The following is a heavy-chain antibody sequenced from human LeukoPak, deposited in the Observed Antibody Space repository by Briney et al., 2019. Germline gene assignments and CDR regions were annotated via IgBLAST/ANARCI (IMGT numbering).Heavy chain of an antibody. V-gene: IGHV4-61*01. D-gene: IGHD3-22*01. CDR3: ARDPYYYDSSPRAQVIFDY. CDR2: IYYSGST. CDR1: GGSISSGTYY. Sequence: SETLSLTCTVSGGSISSGTYYWGWVRQPPGKGLEWIGSIYYSGSTNYNPSLKSRVTISVDTSKNQFSLKLSSVTAADTAVYYCARDPYYYDSSPRAQVIFDYWGQGTLVTVSS. J-gene: IGHJ4*02.